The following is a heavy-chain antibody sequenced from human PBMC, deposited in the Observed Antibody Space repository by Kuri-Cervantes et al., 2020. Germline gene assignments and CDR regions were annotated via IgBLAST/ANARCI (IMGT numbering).Heavy chain of an antibody. CDR3: ARGTAGIYFDY. Sequence: ESLKISCAVSGYSISSGYYWGWIRQPPGKGLEWIGSIYHSGSTYYNPSLKSRVTISVDRSKRQFSLRVSSVTAADTAMYYCARGTAGIYFDYWGQGTPVTVSS. CDR1: GYSISSGYY. J-gene: IGHJ4*02. CDR2: IYHSGST. V-gene: IGHV4-38-2*01. D-gene: IGHD2/OR15-2a*01.